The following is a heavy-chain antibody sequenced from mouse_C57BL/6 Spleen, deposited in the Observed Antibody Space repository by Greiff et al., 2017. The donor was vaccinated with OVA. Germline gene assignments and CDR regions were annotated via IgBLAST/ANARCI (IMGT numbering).Heavy chain of an antibody. CDR2: ISYDGSN. V-gene: IGHV3-6*01. CDR3: AGYYGYWYFDV. J-gene: IGHJ1*03. Sequence: EVQLVESGPGLVKPSQSLSLTCSVTGYSITSGYYWNWIRQFPGNKLEWMGYISYDGSNNYNPSLKNRISITRDTSKNQFFLKLNSVTTEDTATYYCAGYYGYWYFDVWGTGTTVTVSS. CDR1: GYSITSGYY. D-gene: IGHD1-1*01.